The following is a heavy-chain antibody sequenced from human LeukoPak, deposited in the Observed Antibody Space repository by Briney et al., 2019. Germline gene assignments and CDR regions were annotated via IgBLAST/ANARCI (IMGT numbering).Heavy chain of an antibody. J-gene: IGHJ4*02. CDR3: ARHDGSSLPFDY. V-gene: IGHV4-59*08. D-gene: IGHD3-10*01. Sequence: SETLSLTCTVSGGSISSYYWSWIRQPPGKGMEWIGYVFYSGSTNYNPSLKSRVTISVDTSKNQFSLKLSSVTAADTAVYYSARHDGSSLPFDYWGQGTLVTVSS. CDR1: GGSISSYY. CDR2: VFYSGST.